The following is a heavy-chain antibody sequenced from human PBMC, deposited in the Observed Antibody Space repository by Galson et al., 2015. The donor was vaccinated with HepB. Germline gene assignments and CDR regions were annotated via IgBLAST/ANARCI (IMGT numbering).Heavy chain of an antibody. CDR1: EGRFTNYG. Sequence: SVKVSCKASEGRFTNYGIGWVRQAPGQGLEWMGGIIPILDTSNYADRFQGRLPITADKSTTTAYLELSSLTFQDTAIYFCARGWFGDLLGAGNYDHYHGLDLWGQGTTVTVS. D-gene: IGHD3-10*01. CDR3: ARGWFGDLLGAGNYDHYHGLDL. J-gene: IGHJ6*02. CDR2: IIPILDTS. V-gene: IGHV1-69*10.